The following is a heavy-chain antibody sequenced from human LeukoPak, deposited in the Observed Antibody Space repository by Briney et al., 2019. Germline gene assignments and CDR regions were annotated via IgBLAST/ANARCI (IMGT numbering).Heavy chain of an antibody. Sequence: ASVTVSCKASGYTFTSYDINWVRQAAGQGLEWMGWMNPNSGNTGYAQKFQGRVTMTRSTSISTAYMELSSLRSEDTAVYYCARQRGYSYAHTYGMDVWGQGTTVTVSS. V-gene: IGHV1-8*01. CDR2: MNPNSGNT. CDR3: ARQRGYSYAHTYGMDV. CDR1: GYTFTSYD. J-gene: IGHJ6*02. D-gene: IGHD5-18*01.